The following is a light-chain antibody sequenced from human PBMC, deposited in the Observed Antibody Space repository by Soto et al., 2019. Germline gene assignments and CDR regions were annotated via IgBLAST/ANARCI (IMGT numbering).Light chain of an antibody. CDR1: QSVRSDY. V-gene: IGKV3-20*01. CDR3: RQYGNSPLT. Sequence: EILLTQSPGTLSLSPGERATLSCRASQSVRSDYFAWYQQKPVQAPRVIIFGVSTRATGIPDRFSGSGSGAGFTLTISRLEPEDFALYYCRQYGNSPLTFGGGTKVDIK. CDR2: GVS. J-gene: IGKJ4*01.